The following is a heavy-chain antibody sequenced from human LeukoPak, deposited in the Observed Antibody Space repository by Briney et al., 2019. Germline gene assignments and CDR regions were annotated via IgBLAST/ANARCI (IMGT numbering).Heavy chain of an antibody. V-gene: IGHV1-18*01. J-gene: IGHJ4*02. CDR3: ARDRGASGNSYTFFDF. D-gene: IGHD3-10*01. CDR2: ISAYNGNT. Sequence: ASVKVSCKASGYTFTSYGISWVRQAPGQGLEWMGWISAYNGNTNYAQKFQGRVIMTRDTSTSTVYMELSSLRSEDTAVYYCARDRGASGNSYTFFDFWGQGTLVTVSS. CDR1: GYTFTSYG.